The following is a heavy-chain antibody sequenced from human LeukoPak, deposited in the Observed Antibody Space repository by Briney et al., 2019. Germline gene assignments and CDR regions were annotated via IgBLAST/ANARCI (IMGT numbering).Heavy chain of an antibody. V-gene: IGHV5-51*01. CDR2: IYPGDSDT. CDR1: GYSFTSYW. Sequence: GESLKISCKGSGYSFTSYWIGWVRQMPGKGLEWMGIIYPGDSDTRYSPSFQGQVTISADKSISTAYLQWSSLKASDTAMYYCARGGAYYYDSSGYYSSYYFDYWGQGTLVTVSS. J-gene: IGHJ4*02. CDR3: ARGGAYYYDSSGYYSSYYFDY. D-gene: IGHD3-22*01.